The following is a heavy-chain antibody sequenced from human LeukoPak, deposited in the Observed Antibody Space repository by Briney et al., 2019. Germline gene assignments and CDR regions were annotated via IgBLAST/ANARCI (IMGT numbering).Heavy chain of an antibody. CDR2: ISGSGGST. CDR3: AKDSSGSYHFDY. CDR1: GFTFSSYA. Sequence: PGGSLRLSCAASGFTFSSYAMSWVRQAPGKGLEWVSVISGSGGSTDYADSVKGRFTISRDNSKNTLYLQMNSLRAEDTAVYYCAKDSSGSYHFDYWGQGTLVTVSS. V-gene: IGHV3-23*01. D-gene: IGHD1-26*01. J-gene: IGHJ4*02.